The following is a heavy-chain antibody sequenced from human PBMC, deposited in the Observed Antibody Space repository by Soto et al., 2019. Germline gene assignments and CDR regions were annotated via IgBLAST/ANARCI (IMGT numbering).Heavy chain of an antibody. CDR2: IYYSGST. CDR1: GGSISSGGYY. D-gene: IGHD3-22*01. Sequence: SETLSLTCTVSGGSISSGGYYWSWIRQHPGKGLEWIGYIYYSGSTNYNPSLKSRVTISVDTSKNQFSLKLSSVTAADTAVYYCARVRSSGYYNWFDPWGQGTLVTVSS. V-gene: IGHV4-61*08. J-gene: IGHJ5*02. CDR3: ARVRSSGYYNWFDP.